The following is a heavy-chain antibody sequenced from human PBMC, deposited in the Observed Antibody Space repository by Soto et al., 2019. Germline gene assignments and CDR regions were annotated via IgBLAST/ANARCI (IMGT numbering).Heavy chain of an antibody. CDR1: GDSVSSNSAA. D-gene: IGHD6-19*01. J-gene: IGHJ5*02. CDR3: ARNLAVAGNTNWFDP. V-gene: IGHV6-1*01. Sequence: QSQTLSLTCAISGDSVSSNSAAWNWIRQSPSRGLEWLGRTYYRSKWYNDYAVSVKSRITINPDTSKNQFSLQLNSVTPEDTAVYYCARNLAVAGNTNWFDPWGQGTLVTVSS. CDR2: TYYRSKWYN.